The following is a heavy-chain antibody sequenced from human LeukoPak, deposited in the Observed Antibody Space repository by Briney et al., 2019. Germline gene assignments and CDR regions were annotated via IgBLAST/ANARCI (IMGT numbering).Heavy chain of an antibody. CDR2: INPKNGGT. CDR3: ARVSSTTYSDWFDP. J-gene: IGHJ5*02. CDR1: GYTFIDFY. V-gene: IGHV1-2*02. Sequence: ASVKVSSKASGYTFIDFYMHWVRQAPGHGVEWMGWINPKNGGTNYAQKFQGRVTMTRDTSISTAYMELIRLRSDDTAAYYCARVSSTTYSDWFDPCGRGTLVTVSS. D-gene: IGHD2/OR15-2a*01.